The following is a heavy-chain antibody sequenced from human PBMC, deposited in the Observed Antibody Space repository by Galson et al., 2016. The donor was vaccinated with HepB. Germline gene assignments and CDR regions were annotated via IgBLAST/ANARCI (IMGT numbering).Heavy chain of an antibody. D-gene: IGHD3-10*01. V-gene: IGHV4-34*01. CDR2: IDDSETT. Sequence: SETLSLTCGVSGGSLSGYYWNWIRQTPGKGLEWIGEIDDSETTDYNPSLKSRVTISEDKSKNQFSLRLSSLTAADPAVYFCARAWGRGSYAGVFDIWGQGTPVAVSP. CDR3: ARAWGRGSYAGVFDI. CDR1: GGSLSGYY. J-gene: IGHJ3*02.